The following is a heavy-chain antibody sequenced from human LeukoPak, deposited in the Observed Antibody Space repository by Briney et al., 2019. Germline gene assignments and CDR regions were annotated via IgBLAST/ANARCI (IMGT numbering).Heavy chain of an antibody. D-gene: IGHD1-26*01. CDR2: ISSNGGST. Sequence: GGSLRLSCAASGFTFSRYPMHWVRQAPGKGLEYVSAISSNGGSTYYANSVTGRFAISRDNSKNTLYLHMGSLRAEDMAVYYCARGWELLKIDYWGQGTLVTVSS. J-gene: IGHJ4*02. CDR1: GFTFSRYP. V-gene: IGHV3-64*01. CDR3: ARGWELLKIDY.